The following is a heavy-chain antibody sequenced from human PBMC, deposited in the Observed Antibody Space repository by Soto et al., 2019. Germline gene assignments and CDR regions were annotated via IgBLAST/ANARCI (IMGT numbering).Heavy chain of an antibody. CDR3: DRPIRQYDYWSNQYYYYGLDV. D-gene: IGHD3-3*01. J-gene: IGHJ6*04. V-gene: IGHV5-51*01. Sequence: GEALNISCKGSECIFITWWISWVRQMPGKCLGWMGIIYPGDSDTRYIPSFQVQVTISADKSSSTAHLQWSSLKASDTAMYYCDRPIRQYDYWSNQYYYYGLDVWGKGTTVTVSS. CDR2: IYPGDSDT. CDR1: ECIFITWW.